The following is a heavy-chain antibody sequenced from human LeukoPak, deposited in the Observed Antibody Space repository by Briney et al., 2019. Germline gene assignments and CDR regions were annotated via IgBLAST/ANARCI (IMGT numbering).Heavy chain of an antibody. V-gene: IGHV3-30-3*01. CDR3: AKVMIVVVTGDFDY. J-gene: IGHJ4*02. CDR2: ISYDGSNK. Sequence: GGSLRLSCAASGFTFSSYAMHWVRQAPGKGLEWVAVISYDGSNKYYADSVKGRFTISRDNSKNTLYLQMNSLRAEDTAVYYCAKVMIVVVTGDFDYWGQGTLVTVSS. CDR1: GFTFSSYA. D-gene: IGHD3-22*01.